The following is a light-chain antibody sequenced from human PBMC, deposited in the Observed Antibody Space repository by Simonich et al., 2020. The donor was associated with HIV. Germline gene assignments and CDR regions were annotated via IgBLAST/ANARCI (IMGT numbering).Light chain of an antibody. CDR2: DAS. V-gene: IGKV3-11*01. Sequence: EIVLTQSPATLSLSPGERATLSCRASQSVSSYLAWYQQKPGQAPRLLIYDASNRATGIPARFRGSGSGTDFTLTISSLQSEDFAVYHCQQYNNWPLTFGGGTKVEIK. CDR1: QSVSSY. J-gene: IGKJ4*01. CDR3: QQYNNWPLT.